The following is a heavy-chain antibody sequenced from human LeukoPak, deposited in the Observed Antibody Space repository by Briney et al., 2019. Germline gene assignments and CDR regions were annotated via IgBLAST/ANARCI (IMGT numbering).Heavy chain of an antibody. CDR1: GGTFSSYA. CDR3: ARGAYDILTGYYKCLHY. J-gene: IGHJ4*02. V-gene: IGHV1-69*01. Sequence: SVKVSCKASGGTFSSYAISWVRQAPGQGLEWMGGIIPIFGTANYAQKFQGRVTITADESTGTAYMELSSLRSEDTAVYYCARGAYDILTGYYKCLHYWGQGTLVTVSS. CDR2: IIPIFGTA. D-gene: IGHD3-9*01.